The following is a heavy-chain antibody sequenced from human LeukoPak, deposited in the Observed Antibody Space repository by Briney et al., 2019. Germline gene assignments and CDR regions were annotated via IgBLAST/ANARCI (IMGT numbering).Heavy chain of an antibody. CDR3: ARHSLGYCTTTSCLSSTFYYYYMDV. CDR2: IYYSGST. CDR1: GGSISSSSYY. D-gene: IGHD2-2*01. V-gene: IGHV4-39*01. Sequence: SETLSLTCTVSGGSISSSSYYWGSIRQPPGKGLEWIGSIYYSGSTNYSPSRKSRVTISVDTSKNQFSLNLSSVTAADTAVYYCARHSLGYCTTTSCLSSTFYYYYMDVWGKGTTVTVSS. J-gene: IGHJ6*03.